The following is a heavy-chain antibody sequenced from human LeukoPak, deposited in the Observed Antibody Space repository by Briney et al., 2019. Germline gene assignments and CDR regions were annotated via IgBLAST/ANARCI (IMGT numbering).Heavy chain of an antibody. D-gene: IGHD1-26*01. CDR2: IYYSRST. J-gene: IGHJ3*02. V-gene: IGHV4-59*01. CDR3: ATHSGGYFGDAFDI. CDR1: GGPISSYY. Sequence: PSETLSLTCTVSGGPISSYYWSWIRQPPGKGLEWIGYIYYSRSTNYNPSLKSRVTISVDTSKNQFSLKLSSVTAADTAVYYCATHSGGYFGDAFDIWGQGTMVTVSS.